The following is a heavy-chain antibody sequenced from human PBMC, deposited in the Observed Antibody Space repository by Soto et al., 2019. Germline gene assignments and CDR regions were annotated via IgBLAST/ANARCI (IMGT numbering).Heavy chain of an antibody. CDR2: INPGSGYT. Sequence: QVQFVQSGAEVKKPGASVRLSCKPSGYTLPNYSIQWVRQAAGQGLQWLGWINPGSGYTEYSQRFQGRVTLSRDNSASTFYMDLTCLTSQDTAVYFCTRDLNGGNPFDYWGQGTLVTVSS. V-gene: IGHV1-3*01. CDR3: TRDLNGGNPFDY. D-gene: IGHD2-8*01. J-gene: IGHJ4*02. CDR1: GYTLPNYS.